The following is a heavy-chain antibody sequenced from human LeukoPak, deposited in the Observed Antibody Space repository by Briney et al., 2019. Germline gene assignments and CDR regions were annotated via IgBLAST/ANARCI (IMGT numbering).Heavy chain of an antibody. J-gene: IGHJ4*02. V-gene: IGHV1-46*01. Sequence: GSVKVSCKASGYTFIRYYMHWVRQAPGQGLEWMGIINPSGGSTSYAQKFQGRVTMTRDTSTSTVYMELSRLRSEYTAVYYCARGGYGDRIDYWGQGTLVSVSS. CDR1: GYTFIRYY. D-gene: IGHD4-17*01. CDR2: INPSGGST. CDR3: ARGGYGDRIDY.